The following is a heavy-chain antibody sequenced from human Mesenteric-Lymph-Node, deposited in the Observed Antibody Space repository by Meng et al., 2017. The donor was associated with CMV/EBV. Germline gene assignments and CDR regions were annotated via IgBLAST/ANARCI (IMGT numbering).Heavy chain of an antibody. CDR1: GGSISSYY. V-gene: IGHV4-59*12. CDR2: IYYSGST. D-gene: IGHD3-22*01. J-gene: IGHJ4*02. Sequence: QVQLQESGPGLVKPSETLSLTCTGTGGSISSYYWSWIRQPPGKGLEWIGYIYYSGSTNYNPSLKSRVIISVDTSKNQFSLKLSSVTAADTAVYYCARDGDYYDSSGYNPFDYWGQGTLVTVSS. CDR3: ARDGDYYDSSGYNPFDY.